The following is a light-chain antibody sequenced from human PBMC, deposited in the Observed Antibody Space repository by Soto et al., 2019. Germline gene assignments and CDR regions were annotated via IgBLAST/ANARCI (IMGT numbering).Light chain of an antibody. Sequence: DIVMTQSPDSLAVSLGERATINCKSSQSVLYSSNNKNYLAWYQQKPGQPPKRLIYWASTRESGVPDRSSGSGSGTDFTLTISSLQAEDVAVYYCQQYYSTPTWTFGQGTKVEIK. J-gene: IGKJ1*01. CDR3: QQYYSTPTWT. CDR2: WAS. V-gene: IGKV4-1*01. CDR1: QSVLYSSNNKNY.